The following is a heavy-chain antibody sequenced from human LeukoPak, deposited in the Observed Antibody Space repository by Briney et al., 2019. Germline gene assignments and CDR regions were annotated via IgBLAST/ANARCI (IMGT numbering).Heavy chain of an antibody. V-gene: IGHV4-34*01. CDR1: GGSFSGYY. Sequence: PSETLSLTCAVYGGSFSGYYWSWIRQPLGKGLEWIGEINHSGSTNYNPSLKSRVTISVDTSKNQFSLKLGSVTAADTAVYYCARTDFWSGYYLFDYWGQGTLVTVSS. D-gene: IGHD3-3*01. CDR3: ARTDFWSGYYLFDY. CDR2: INHSGST. J-gene: IGHJ4*02.